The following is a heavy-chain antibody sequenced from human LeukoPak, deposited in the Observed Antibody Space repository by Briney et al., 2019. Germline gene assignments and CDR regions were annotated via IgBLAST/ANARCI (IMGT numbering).Heavy chain of an antibody. CDR3: ARGVRGYKDYYYYYMDV. CDR2: MNPNSGNT. J-gene: IGHJ6*03. CDR1: GYTFTSYD. Sequence: ASVKVSCKASGYTFTSYDINWVRQATGQRLEWMGWMNPNSGNTGYAQKFQGRVTITRNTSISTAYMELSSLRSEDTAVYYCARGVRGYKDYYYYYMDVWGKGTTVTASS. V-gene: IGHV1-8*03. D-gene: IGHD5-12*01.